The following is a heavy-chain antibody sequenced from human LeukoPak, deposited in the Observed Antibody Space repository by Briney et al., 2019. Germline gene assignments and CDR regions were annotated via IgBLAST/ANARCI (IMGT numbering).Heavy chain of an antibody. Sequence: GGSLRLSCVASGFTFSSFSMNWVRQAPGKGLEWVSFITSSGGTIYYADSVKGRFTMSRDNAKNSLYLQMKSLRVEDTAVYYCATYSSLNRREFQYWGQGTLLTVSS. V-gene: IGHV3-48*04. D-gene: IGHD3-22*01. CDR2: ITSSGGTI. J-gene: IGHJ1*01. CDR3: ATYSSLNRREFQY. CDR1: GFTFSSFS.